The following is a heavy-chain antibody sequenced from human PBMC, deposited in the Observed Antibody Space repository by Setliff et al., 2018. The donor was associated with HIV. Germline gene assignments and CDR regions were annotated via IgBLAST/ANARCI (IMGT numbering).Heavy chain of an antibody. CDR3: TRQGDFGQWGDY. D-gene: IGHD4-17*01. V-gene: IGHV5-51*01. Sequence: PRESLKISCKGSGYNFNSHWIGWVRQMPGKSLDWLGIIFPGDSDTRYNPSFEGQVTISADKSISTAYLQWSSLKASDTAIYYCTRQGDFGQWGDYWGQGAQVTVSS. CDR1: GYNFNSHW. CDR2: IFPGDSDT. J-gene: IGHJ4*02.